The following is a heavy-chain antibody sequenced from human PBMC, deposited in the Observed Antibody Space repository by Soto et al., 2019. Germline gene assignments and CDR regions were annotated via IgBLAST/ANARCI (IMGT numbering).Heavy chain of an antibody. J-gene: IGHJ4*02. Sequence: PSETLSLTCTVSGGSISSYYWSWIRQPPGKGLEWIGYIYYSGSTNYNPSLKSRVTMTRDTSVNLAYLHLSSLTSDDTAVYFCARCHRGLRCHLDSWGQGTLVTVSS. V-gene: IGHV4-59*01. D-gene: IGHD4-17*01. CDR1: GGSISSYY. CDR2: IYYSGST. CDR3: ARCHRGLRCHLDS.